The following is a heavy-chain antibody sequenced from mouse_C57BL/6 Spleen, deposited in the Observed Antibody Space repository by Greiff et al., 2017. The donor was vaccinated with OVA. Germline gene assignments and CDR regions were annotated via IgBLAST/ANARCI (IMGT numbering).Heavy chain of an antibody. CDR1: GYSITSGYY. CDR2: ISYDGSN. V-gene: IGHV3-6*01. Sequence: VQLKESGPGLVKPSQSLSLTCSVTGYSITSGYYWNWIRQFPGNKLEWMGYISYDGSNNYNPSLKNRISITRDTSKNQFFLKLNSVTTEDTATYDCARVDYYSNYYFDYWGQGTTLTVSS. CDR3: ARVDYYSNYYFDY. J-gene: IGHJ2*01. D-gene: IGHD2-5*01.